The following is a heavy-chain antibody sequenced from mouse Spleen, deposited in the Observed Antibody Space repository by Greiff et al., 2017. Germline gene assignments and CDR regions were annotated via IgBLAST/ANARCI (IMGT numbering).Heavy chain of an antibody. J-gene: IGHJ3*01. D-gene: IGHD2-12*01. CDR2: IYPRSGNT. V-gene: IGHV1-81*01. Sequence: QVQLKESGAELARPGASVKLSCKASGYTFTSYGISWVKQRTGQGLEWIGEIYPRSGNTYYNEKFKGKATLTADKSSSTAYMELRSLTSEDSAVYFCARPAYYSYYSYDISWFAYWGQGTLVTVSA. CDR1: GYTFTSYG. CDR3: ARPAYYSYYSYDISWFAY.